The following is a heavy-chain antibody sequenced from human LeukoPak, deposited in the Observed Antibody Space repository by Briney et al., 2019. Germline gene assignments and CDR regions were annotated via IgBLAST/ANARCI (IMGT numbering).Heavy chain of an antibody. D-gene: IGHD3-3*01. CDR1: GGSISSGGYY. Sequence: SETLSLTCTVSGGSISSGGYYWSWIRQPPGKGLEWIGYIYHSGSTYYNPSLKSRVTISVDRSKNQFSLKLSSVTAADTAVYYCASIWSGYYDYWGQGTLVTVSS. CDR3: ASIWSGYYDY. CDR2: IYHSGST. J-gene: IGHJ4*02. V-gene: IGHV4-30-2*01.